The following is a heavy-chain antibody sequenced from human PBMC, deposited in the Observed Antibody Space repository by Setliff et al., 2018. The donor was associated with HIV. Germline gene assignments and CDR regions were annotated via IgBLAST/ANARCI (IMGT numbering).Heavy chain of an antibody. D-gene: IGHD1-26*01. CDR2: VWFDGRHK. Sequence: GGSLRLSCAASKFTFGDYDMYWVRQAPGKGLEWVATVWFDGRHKYYGNSVKGRFSVSRDNSKNTLYLQMNRLRPEDTAVYYCTKGAERQWGEGAVPFDSWGQGTRVTVSS. CDR1: KFTFGDYD. CDR3: TKGAERQWGEGAVPFDS. J-gene: IGHJ4*02. V-gene: IGHV3-30*02.